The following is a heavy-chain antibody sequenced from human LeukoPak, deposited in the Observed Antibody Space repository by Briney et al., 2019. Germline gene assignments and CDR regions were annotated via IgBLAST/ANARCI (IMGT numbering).Heavy chain of an antibody. CDR2: IYSGTT. V-gene: IGHV3-53*01. CDR3: ARRAGAYSHPNDC. CDR1: GISISDNT. Sequence: GGSLSLSSTVSGISISDNTMSGLRQAPGKVLEGVSFIYSGTTHYSDSVKGRFTISRDNSKNTLYLQMNSLRADDTAVYYCARRAGAYSHPNDCGGQGTLVTVSS. J-gene: IGHJ4*02. D-gene: IGHD4/OR15-4a*01.